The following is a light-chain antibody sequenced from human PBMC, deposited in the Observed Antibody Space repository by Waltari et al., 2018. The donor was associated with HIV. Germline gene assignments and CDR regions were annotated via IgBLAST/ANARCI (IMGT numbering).Light chain of an antibody. V-gene: IGLV2-14*03. CDR3: SSYTSSSWV. Sequence: QSALTQPASVSGSPGQSINISCTGTSSEVGGCNYVSWSRQHPGNAAKLMIYDGSNRPSGVSNRFSGSKSGNTASLTISGLQAEDEADYYCSSYTSSSWVFGGGTKLTVL. J-gene: IGLJ3*02. CDR2: DGS. CDR1: SSEVGGCNY.